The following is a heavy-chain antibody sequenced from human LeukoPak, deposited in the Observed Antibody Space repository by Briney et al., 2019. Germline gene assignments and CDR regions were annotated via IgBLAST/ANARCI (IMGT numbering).Heavy chain of an antibody. D-gene: IGHD3/OR15-3a*01. V-gene: IGHV3-20*04. Sequence: GGSLRLSCAASGFTFGDYGMSWVRQAPGKGLEWVSGINWNGGSTGYADSVKGRFTISGDNAKNSLYLQMNSLRAEDTALYYCARDWTGYYGSDYWGQGTLVTVSS. J-gene: IGHJ4*02. CDR1: GFTFGDYG. CDR3: ARDWTGYYGSDY. CDR2: INWNGGST.